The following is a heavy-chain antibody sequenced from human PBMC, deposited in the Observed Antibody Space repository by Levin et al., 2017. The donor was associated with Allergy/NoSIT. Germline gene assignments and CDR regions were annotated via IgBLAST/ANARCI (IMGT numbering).Heavy chain of an antibody. V-gene: IGHV3-30*03. CDR1: GFTFSSYA. CDR3: ATSRRLLWFGERFDF. Sequence: GGSLRLSCAASGFTFSSYAMHWVRQAPGKGLEWVALISFDGYNKYYTDSVEGRFTISRDNSENTLYLRMDGLILQDTAVYYGATSRRLLWFGERFDFWGQGALVTVSS. CDR2: ISFDGYNK. J-gene: IGHJ4*02. D-gene: IGHD3-10*01.